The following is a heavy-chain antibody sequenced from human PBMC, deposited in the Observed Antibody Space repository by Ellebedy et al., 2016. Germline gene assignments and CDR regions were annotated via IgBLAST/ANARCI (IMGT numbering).Heavy chain of an antibody. J-gene: IGHJ4*02. V-gene: IGHV3-74*01. D-gene: IGHD1-7*01. CDR2: IKGDGSVP. CDR1: GFTFNNYW. Sequence: GESLKISXAASGFTFNNYWMHWVRQAPGKGLVWVSRIKGDGSVPSYADSVMGRFTISRDNAKSSLILQMNSLRPEDTALYYCAKDMETGTTGGIDYWGRGTLVTVSA. CDR3: AKDMETGTTGGIDY.